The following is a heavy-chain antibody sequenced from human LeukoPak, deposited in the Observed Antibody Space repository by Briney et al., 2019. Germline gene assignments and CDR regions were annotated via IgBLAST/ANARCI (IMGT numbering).Heavy chain of an antibody. V-gene: IGHV1-69*13. Sequence: SVKVSCKASGGTFSSYAISWVRQAPGQGLEWMGGIIPIFGTASYAQKFQGRVTITADESTSTAYMELSSLRSEDTAVYYCARLGQTVPAAPGDYFDYWGQGTLVTVSS. J-gene: IGHJ4*02. CDR3: ARLGQTVPAAPGDYFDY. CDR2: IIPIFGTA. CDR1: GGTFSSYA. D-gene: IGHD2-2*01.